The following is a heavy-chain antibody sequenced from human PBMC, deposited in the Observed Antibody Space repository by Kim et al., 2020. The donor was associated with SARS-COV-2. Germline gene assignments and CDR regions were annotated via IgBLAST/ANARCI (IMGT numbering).Heavy chain of an antibody. V-gene: IGHV4-61*01. CDR3: ARVSYYDSSGYYYAPSPYYYYGMDV. D-gene: IGHD3-22*01. CDR1: GGSVSSGSYY. Sequence: SETLSLTCTVSGGSVSSGSYYWSWIRQPPGKGLEWIGYIYYSGSTNYNPSLKSRVTISVDTSKKQFSLKLSSVAAADTAVYYCARVSYYDSSGYYYAPSPYYYYGMDVWGQGTTVTVSS. J-gene: IGHJ6*02. CDR2: IYYSGST.